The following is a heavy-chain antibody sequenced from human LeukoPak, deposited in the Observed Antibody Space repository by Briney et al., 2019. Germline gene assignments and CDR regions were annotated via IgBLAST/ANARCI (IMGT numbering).Heavy chain of an antibody. CDR1: GGSISSGSYY. V-gene: IGHV4-61*02. CDR2: IYTSGSI. Sequence: PSETLSLTCTVSGGSISSGSYYWSWIRQPAGKGLEWIGRIYTSGSINYNPSLKSRVTISVDTSKNQFSLKLSSVTAADTAVYYCARPHGADDAFDIWGQGTMVTVSS. CDR3: ARPHGADDAFDI. D-gene: IGHD1-26*01. J-gene: IGHJ3*02.